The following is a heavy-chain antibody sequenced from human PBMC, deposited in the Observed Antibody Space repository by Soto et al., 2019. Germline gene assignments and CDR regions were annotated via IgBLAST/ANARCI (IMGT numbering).Heavy chain of an antibody. Sequence: SETLSLTCSVSGGSISSSPYYWGWIRQPPGKGLEWLGTIYYSGTTSYNPSLKSRVIISVDTSNNQLFLKLRSVTAADTAVYYCARHRQYYDTSGYQQRYFDYWGQGTQVTVSS. D-gene: IGHD3-22*01. J-gene: IGHJ4*02. CDR1: GGSISSSPYY. CDR3: ARHRQYYDTSGYQQRYFDY. V-gene: IGHV4-39*01. CDR2: IYYSGTT.